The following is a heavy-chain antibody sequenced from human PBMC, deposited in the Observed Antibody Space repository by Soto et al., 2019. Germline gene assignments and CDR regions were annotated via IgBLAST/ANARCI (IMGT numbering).Heavy chain of an antibody. V-gene: IGHV3-48*03. Sequence: PGGSLRLSCAASGFTFSSYEMNWVRQAPGKGLEWVSYISSSGSTIYYADSVKGRFTISRDNAKNSLYLQMNSLRAEDTAVYYCARNYAYYYYGMDVWGQGTTVTVSS. D-gene: IGHD1-7*01. CDR2: ISSSGSTI. J-gene: IGHJ6*02. CDR1: GFTFSSYE. CDR3: ARNYAYYYYGMDV.